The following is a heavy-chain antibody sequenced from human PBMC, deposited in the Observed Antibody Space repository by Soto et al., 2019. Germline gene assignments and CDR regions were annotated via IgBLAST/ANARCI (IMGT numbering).Heavy chain of an antibody. CDR2: VFHSGSS. V-gene: IGHV4-59*02. Sequence: ETLSLTCTVSGASVTGFYWSWIRQPPGKGLEWIGYVFHSGSSNYNPSLKSRVTISVDTSKSQISLRLTSVTAADTAVYYCARATGLGVAHIDYWGQGTLVTVSS. D-gene: IGHD6-19*01. CDR3: ARATGLGVAHIDY. J-gene: IGHJ4*02. CDR1: GASVTGFY.